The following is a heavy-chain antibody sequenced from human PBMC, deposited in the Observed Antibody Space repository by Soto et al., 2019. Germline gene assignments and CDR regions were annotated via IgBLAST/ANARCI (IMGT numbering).Heavy chain of an antibody. V-gene: IGHV4-59*01. J-gene: IGHJ4*02. D-gene: IGHD3-3*01. Sequence: PSETLSLTCTVSGGSISSYYWSWIRQPPGKGLEWIGYIYYSGSTNYNPSLKSRVTISVDTSKNQFSLKLSSVTAADTAVYYCARNNWSGYYPDYWGPGTLVTVSS. CDR2: IYYSGST. CDR1: GGSISSYY. CDR3: ARNNWSGYYPDY.